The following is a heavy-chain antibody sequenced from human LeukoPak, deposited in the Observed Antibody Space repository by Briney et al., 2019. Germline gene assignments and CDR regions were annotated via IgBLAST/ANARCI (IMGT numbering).Heavy chain of an antibody. CDR1: SGSVSSYY. D-gene: IGHD6-13*01. J-gene: IGHJ3*02. CDR2: IYHTGSN. V-gene: IGHV4-59*08. CDR3: ARARYTNSWYAVDI. Sequence: SETLSLTCLVSSGSVSSYYWTWIRQPPGKGLAWIGYIYHTGSNNYSPSLKSRVTMYVDTSKNQLSLKLSSVTAADTAMYYCARARYTNSWYAVDIWGQGTMVADSS.